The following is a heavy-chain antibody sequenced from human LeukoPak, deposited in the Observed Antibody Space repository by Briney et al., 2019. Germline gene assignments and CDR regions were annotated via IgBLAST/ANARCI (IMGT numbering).Heavy chain of an antibody. Sequence: GASVKVSCKASGYTFTSYYMRWVRQAPGQGLEWMGIINPSGGSTSYAQKFQGRVTMTRDTSTSTVYMELSSLRSEDTAVYYCARNPRIAAALDYWGQGTLVTVSS. V-gene: IGHV1-46*01. D-gene: IGHD6-13*01. CDR1: GYTFTSYY. CDR2: INPSGGST. CDR3: ARNPRIAAALDY. J-gene: IGHJ4*02.